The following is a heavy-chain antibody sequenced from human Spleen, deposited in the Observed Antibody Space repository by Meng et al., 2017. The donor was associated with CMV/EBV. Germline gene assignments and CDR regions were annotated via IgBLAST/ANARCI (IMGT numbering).Heavy chain of an antibody. Sequence: GESLKISCAASGFTFSSYSMNWVRQAPGKGLEWVSYISSSSSTIYYADSVKGRFTISRDNSKNTLYLQMNSLRAEDTAVYYCARDRRGDSSGYVFGTGYFDLWGRGTLVTVSS. V-gene: IGHV3-48*01. CDR3: ARDRRGDSSGYVFGTGYFDL. D-gene: IGHD3-22*01. CDR1: GFTFSSYS. J-gene: IGHJ2*01. CDR2: ISSSSSTI.